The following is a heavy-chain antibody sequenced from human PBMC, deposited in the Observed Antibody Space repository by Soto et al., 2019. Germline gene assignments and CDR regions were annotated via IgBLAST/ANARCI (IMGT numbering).Heavy chain of an antibody. V-gene: IGHV1-2*02. Sequence: GASVKVSCKASGYTFTGYYMHWVRQAPGQGLEWMGWINPNSGGTNYAQKFQGRVTMTRDTSISTVYMELSRLRSDDTAVYYCARLSAGRYCTKCVCYDNYCYGMDVWGQGTTVTVSS. CDR2: INPNSGGT. J-gene: IGHJ6*02. CDR3: ARLSAGRYCTKCVCYDNYCYGMDV. D-gene: IGHD2-8*01. CDR1: GYTFTGYY.